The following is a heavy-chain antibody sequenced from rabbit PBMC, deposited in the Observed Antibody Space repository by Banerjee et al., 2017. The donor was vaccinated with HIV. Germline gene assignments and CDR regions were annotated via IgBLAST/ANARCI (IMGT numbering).Heavy chain of an antibody. V-gene: IGHV1S45*01. CDR2: IDTADGDT. Sequence: QEQLEESGGDLVKPEGSLTLTCKASGFDFSSSYWICWVRQAPGKGLEWIGCIDTADGDTYYASWAKGRFTISKTSSTVDLKMTSLTAADTATYFCARDLDLWGPGTLVTVS. J-gene: IGHJ4*01. CDR3: ARDLDL. CDR1: GFDFSSSYW.